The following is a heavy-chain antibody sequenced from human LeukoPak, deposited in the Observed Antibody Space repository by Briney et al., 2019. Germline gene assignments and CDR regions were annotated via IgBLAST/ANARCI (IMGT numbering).Heavy chain of an antibody. D-gene: IGHD1-26*01. J-gene: IGHJ4*02. V-gene: IGHV7-4-1*02. CDR3: ARDMNSGGSYYGLIPAGY. CDR1: GYTFTGYY. CDR2: INTNTGNP. Sequence: GASVKVSCTASGYTFTGYYMHWVRQAPGQGLEWMGWINTNTGNPTYAQGFTGRFVFSLDTSVSTAYLQISSLKAEDTAVYYCARDMNSGGSYYGLIPAGYWGQGTLVTVSS.